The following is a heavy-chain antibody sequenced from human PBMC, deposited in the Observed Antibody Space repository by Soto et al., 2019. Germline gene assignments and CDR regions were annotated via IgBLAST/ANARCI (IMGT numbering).Heavy chain of an antibody. Sequence: GASVKVSCKASGGTFSSYAISWVRQAPGQGLEWMGGIIPIFGTANYAQKFQGRVTITADESTSTAYMELSSLRSEDTAVYYCARGGYYYDTRGVYYHYYGMDVWGQGTTVTVSS. CDR2: IIPIFGTA. J-gene: IGHJ6*02. D-gene: IGHD3-22*01. CDR1: GGTFSSYA. CDR3: ARGGYYYDTRGVYYHYYGMDV. V-gene: IGHV1-69*13.